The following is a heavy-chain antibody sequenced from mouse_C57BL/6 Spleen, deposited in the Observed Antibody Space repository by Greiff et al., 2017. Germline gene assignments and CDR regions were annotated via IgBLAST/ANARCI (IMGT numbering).Heavy chain of an antibody. V-gene: IGHV1-15*01. CDR2: IDPETGGT. J-gene: IGHJ4*01. CDR3: TRWDYGSSYPMDY. D-gene: IGHD1-1*01. Sequence: QVHVKQSGAELVRPGASVTLSCKASGYTFTDYEMHWVKQTPVHGLEWIGAIDPETGGTAYNQKFKGKAILTADKSSSTAYMELRSLTSEDSAVYYCTRWDYGSSYPMDYWGQGTSVTVSS. CDR1: GYTFTDYE.